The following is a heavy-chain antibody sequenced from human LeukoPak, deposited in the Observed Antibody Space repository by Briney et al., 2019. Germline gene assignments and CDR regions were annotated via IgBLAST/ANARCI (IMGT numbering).Heavy chain of an antibody. V-gene: IGHV1-69*04. CDR2: IIPILGIA. CDR1: GGTFSSYA. J-gene: IGHJ4*02. CDR3: ARALDGYFDY. Sequence: ASVKVSCKASGGTFSSYAISWVRQAPGQGLEWMGRIIPILGIANYAQKFQGRVTITADKSASTAYMELSSLRSEGTAVYYCARALDGYFDYWGQGTLVTVSS. D-gene: IGHD5-24*01.